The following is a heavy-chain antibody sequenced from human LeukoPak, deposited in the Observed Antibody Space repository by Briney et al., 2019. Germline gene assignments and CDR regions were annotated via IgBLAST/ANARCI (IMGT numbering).Heavy chain of an antibody. D-gene: IGHD2-2*01. CDR3: ARVCPRGVVVVPAATYYYYYYGMDV. J-gene: IGHJ6*02. V-gene: IGHV1-8*01. CDR1: GYTFTSYD. Sequence: AASVKVSCKASGYTFTSYDINWVRQAPGQGLEWMGWMNPNSGNTSYAQKFQGRVTMTTNTSISTAYMELSSLRSEDTAVYYCARVCPRGVVVVPAATYYYYYYGMDVWGQGTTVTVSS. CDR2: MNPNSGNT.